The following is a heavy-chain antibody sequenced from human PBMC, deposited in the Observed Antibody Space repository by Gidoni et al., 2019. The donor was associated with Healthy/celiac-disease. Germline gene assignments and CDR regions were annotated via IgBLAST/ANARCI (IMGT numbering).Heavy chain of an antibody. CDR3: VRWEKKERWYFDP. CDR2: HIPSLGIA. Sequence: QVQLLQSSARVKKPGGSIVVPCKPRGGTFSRYTISWVRQAPGQGLEWIGRHIPSLGIANYVKKYQGRVTDNADKSTSTVFMGLRSRRSEDTGGYYCVRWEKKERWYFDPWGRGTLVTVSS. V-gene: IGHV1-69*02. J-gene: IGHJ2*01. D-gene: IGHD1-26*01. CDR1: GGTFSRYT.